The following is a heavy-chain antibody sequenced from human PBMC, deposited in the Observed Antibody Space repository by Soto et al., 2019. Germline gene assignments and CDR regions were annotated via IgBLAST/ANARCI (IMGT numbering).Heavy chain of an antibody. D-gene: IGHD4-17*01. V-gene: IGHV4-61*01. CDR2: IYYSGST. CDR1: GGSVSSGSYY. CDR3: ASRLGPGDYEEYYYYYYGMDV. Sequence: PSETLSLTCTVSGGSVSSGSYYWSWIRQPPGKGLEWIGYIYYSGSTNYNPSLKSRVTISVDTSKNQFSLKLSSVTAADTAVYYCASRLGPGDYEEYYYYYYGMDVWGQGTTVTV. J-gene: IGHJ6*02.